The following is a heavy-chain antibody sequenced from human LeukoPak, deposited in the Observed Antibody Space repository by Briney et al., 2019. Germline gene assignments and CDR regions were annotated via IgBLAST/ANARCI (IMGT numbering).Heavy chain of an antibody. CDR1: GFTFSSYS. J-gene: IGHJ4*02. D-gene: IGHD2-15*01. Sequence: GGSLRLSCEASGFTFSSYSMNWVRQAPGKGLEWVSSISSSSSYIYYADSVKGRFTISRDNAKNSLYLQMNSLRAEDTAVYYCVRDLSVVVVGVSGGYDYWGQGSLVTVSS. CDR3: VRDLSVVVVGVSGGYDY. V-gene: IGHV3-21*01. CDR2: ISSSSSYI.